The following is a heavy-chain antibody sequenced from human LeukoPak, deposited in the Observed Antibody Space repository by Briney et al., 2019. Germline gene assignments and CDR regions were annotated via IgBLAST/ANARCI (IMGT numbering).Heavy chain of an antibody. CDR1: GGSISTYY. CDR3: ARASTYGDYGY. J-gene: IGHJ4*02. Sequence: SETLSLTCTVSGGSISTYYWTWIRQPPGKGLEWIGYVYYSGSTYYNPSLKSRVTISVDTSKNQFSLKLSSVTAADTAVYYCARASTYGDYGYWGQGTLVTVSS. V-gene: IGHV4-59*12. CDR2: VYYSGST. D-gene: IGHD4-17*01.